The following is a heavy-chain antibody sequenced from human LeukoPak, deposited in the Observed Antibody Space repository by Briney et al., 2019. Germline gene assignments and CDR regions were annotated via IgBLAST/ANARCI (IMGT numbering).Heavy chain of an antibody. CDR1: GFTFSSYA. D-gene: IGHD3-10*01. V-gene: IGHV3-30*04. Sequence: PGGSLRLSCAASGFTFSSYAMHWVRQAPGKGLEWVAVISYDGSNKYYADSVKGRFTISRDSAENTLYLQMKSLKAEDTAFYYCARPSLYYYGSETYFWFDLWGQGTLVTVSS. J-gene: IGHJ5*02. CDR3: ARPSLYYYGSETYFWFDL. CDR2: ISYDGSNK.